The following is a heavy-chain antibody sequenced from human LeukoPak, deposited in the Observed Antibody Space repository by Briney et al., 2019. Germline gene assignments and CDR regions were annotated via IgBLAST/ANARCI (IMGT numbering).Heavy chain of an antibody. Sequence: GGSLRLSCAASGFTFSSYAMSWVRQAPGKGLEWVSAISGSGGSTYYADSVKGRFTISRDNSKNTLYLQMNSLRAEDTAVYYCAKDTVAGNNYYYYYYMDVWGKGTTVTVSS. J-gene: IGHJ6*03. CDR3: AKDTVAGNNYYYYYYMDV. D-gene: IGHD6-19*01. CDR2: ISGSGGST. V-gene: IGHV3-23*01. CDR1: GFTFSSYA.